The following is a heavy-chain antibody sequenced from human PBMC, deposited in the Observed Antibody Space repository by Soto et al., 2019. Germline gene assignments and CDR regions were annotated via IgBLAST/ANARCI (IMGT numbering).Heavy chain of an antibody. D-gene: IGHD2-21*01. J-gene: IGHJ4*02. CDR1: GFTFSNYE. Sequence: RRLSCAASGFTFSNYEFNWVRQAPGKGLEWISYIGTSETNTYYAASVKGRFTVSRDNAKNSVYLQMNSLRAEDTAIYYCAREELNCGGDCFAFWGQGALVTVS. CDR2: IGTSETNT. V-gene: IGHV3-48*03. CDR3: AREELNCGGDCFAF.